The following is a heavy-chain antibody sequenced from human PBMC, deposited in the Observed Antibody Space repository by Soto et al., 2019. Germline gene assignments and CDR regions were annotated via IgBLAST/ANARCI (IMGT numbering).Heavy chain of an antibody. Sequence: EVQLLESGGGLVQPGGSLRLSCAASGFTFSSYAMSWVRQAPGKGLEWVSAISGSGGSTYYAESVQGRFTISRDNSKHTLYLQMNSPRAEDTAVYYCAKRWGDYGDYGYFDLWGRGTLVTVSS. CDR1: GFTFSSYA. CDR3: AKRWGDYGDYGYFDL. V-gene: IGHV3-23*01. D-gene: IGHD4-17*01. J-gene: IGHJ2*01. CDR2: ISGSGGST.